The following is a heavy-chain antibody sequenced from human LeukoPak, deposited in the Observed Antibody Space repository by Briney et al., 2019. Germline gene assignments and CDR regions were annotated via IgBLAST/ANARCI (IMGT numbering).Heavy chain of an antibody. Sequence: GGSLRLSCAASGFTVSSNYMSWVHQAPGKGLEWVSVIYSGGSTYYADSVKGRFTISRDNSKNTLYLQMNSLRAEDTAVYYCARGRETTGCDYWGQGTLVTVSS. CDR1: GFTVSSNY. V-gene: IGHV3-66*01. CDR3: ARGRETTGCDY. D-gene: IGHD4-17*01. J-gene: IGHJ4*02. CDR2: IYSGGST.